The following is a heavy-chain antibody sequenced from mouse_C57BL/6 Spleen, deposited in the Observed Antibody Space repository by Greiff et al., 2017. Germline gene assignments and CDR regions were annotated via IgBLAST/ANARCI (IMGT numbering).Heavy chain of an antibody. V-gene: IGHV1-22*01. CDR3: ARPYYGSSYFDY. CDR2: INPNNGGT. D-gene: IGHD1-1*01. CDR1: GYTFTDYN. Sequence: VQLQQSGPELVKPGASVKMSCKASGYTFTDYNMHWVKQSHGKSLEWIGYINPNNGGTSYNQKFKGKATLTVNKSSSTAYMELRSLTSEDSAVDYCARPYYGSSYFDYWGQGTTLTVSA. J-gene: IGHJ2*01.